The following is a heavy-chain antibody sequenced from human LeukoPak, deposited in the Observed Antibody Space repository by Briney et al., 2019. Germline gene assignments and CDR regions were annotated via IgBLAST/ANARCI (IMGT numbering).Heavy chain of an antibody. J-gene: IGHJ4*02. CDR1: GYTFTSYY. CDR2: INPSGGST. Sequence: ASVNVSFKASGYTFTSYYMHWVRQAPGQGLEWMGIINPSGGSTSYAQKFQGRVTMTRDTSTSTVYMELSSLRSEDTAVYYCARDKYYDSSGYYVAGYWGQGTLVTVSS. D-gene: IGHD3-22*01. CDR3: ARDKYYDSSGYYVAGY. V-gene: IGHV1-46*01.